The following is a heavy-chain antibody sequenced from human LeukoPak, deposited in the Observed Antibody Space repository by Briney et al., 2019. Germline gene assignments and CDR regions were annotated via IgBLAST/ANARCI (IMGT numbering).Heavy chain of an antibody. CDR3: ASDLYYGSGSYYPLSDY. CDR2: ISSSSSTI. V-gene: IGHV3-48*01. Sequence: GGSLRLSCAASGFTFSTYSMNWVRQAPGKGLEWVSYISSSSSTIYYADSVKGRFTISRDNSKNTLYLQMNSLRAEDTAVYYCASDLYYGSGSYYPLSDYWGQGTLVTVSS. D-gene: IGHD3-10*01. J-gene: IGHJ4*02. CDR1: GFTFSTYS.